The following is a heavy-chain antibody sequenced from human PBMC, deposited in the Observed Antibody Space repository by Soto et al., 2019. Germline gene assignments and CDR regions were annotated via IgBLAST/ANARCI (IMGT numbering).Heavy chain of an antibody. CDR3: VRDLSVTTKFDY. CDR1: GFTFSSYW. CDR2: INGDGTTT. J-gene: IGHJ4*02. Sequence: EVQLVESGGGLVQPGGSLRLSCAASGFTFSSYWMHWVRQAPGKGLVWVSRINGDGTTTGYADFVKGRFSISRDSAKNTLYLQMNSLRAEDTAVYYCVRDLSVTTKFDYWGQATLVTVSS. D-gene: IGHD4-17*01. V-gene: IGHV3-74*01.